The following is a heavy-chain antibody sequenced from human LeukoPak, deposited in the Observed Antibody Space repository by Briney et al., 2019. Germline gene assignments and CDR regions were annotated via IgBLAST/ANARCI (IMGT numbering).Heavy chain of an antibody. V-gene: IGHV3-53*01. Sequence: PGGSLRLSCAASGFTVGTNSMSWVRQSPGKGLEWVSVIYSGGSTYYADSVNGRFTISRDNSSNTLFLQMNSLRAEDTALYYCASAREYCGSAECYEYFHHWGQGTLVTVSS. D-gene: IGHD2-21*01. CDR2: IYSGGST. CDR1: GFTVGTNS. CDR3: ASAREYCGSAECYEYFHH. J-gene: IGHJ1*01.